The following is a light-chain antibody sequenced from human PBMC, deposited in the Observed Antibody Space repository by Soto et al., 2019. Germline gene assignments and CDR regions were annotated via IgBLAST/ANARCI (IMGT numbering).Light chain of an antibody. Sequence: QSALTQPPSASGSLGQSITISCTGTSSGIGGHKYVSWYQQLPGSAPKLLIYDVTKRPSGVPERFSGSKSGNTASLTVSGLQAEDEADYYCSSYVGKVSFGGGTKLTVL. V-gene: IGLV2-8*01. CDR1: SSGIGGHKY. CDR2: DVT. J-gene: IGLJ2*01. CDR3: SSYVGKVS.